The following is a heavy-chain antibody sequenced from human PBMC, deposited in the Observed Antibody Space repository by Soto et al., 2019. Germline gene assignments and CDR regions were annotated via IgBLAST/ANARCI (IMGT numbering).Heavy chain of an antibody. V-gene: IGHV4-59*01. J-gene: IGHJ4*02. CDR2: VYYTGTT. Sequence: SETLSLTCSVSGGSISSYFYIWVRQPPGKGLEWIGSVYYTGTTDYNPSLKSRVTISVDTSKTQFSLDLRSVTAADTAVYYCARDLAAVPRAFDYWGRGTLVTVSS. CDR1: GGSISSYF. D-gene: IGHD6-13*01. CDR3: ARDLAAVPRAFDY.